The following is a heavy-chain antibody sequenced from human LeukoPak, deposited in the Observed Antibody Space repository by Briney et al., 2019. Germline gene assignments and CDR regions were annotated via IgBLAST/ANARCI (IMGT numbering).Heavy chain of an antibody. CDR3: ARAPSGVSFDY. J-gene: IGHJ4*02. V-gene: IGHV4-59*12. CDR2: VYYSGST. CDR1: GFTFSNYS. Sequence: SGGSLRLSCAASGFTFSNYSMNWIRQPPGKGLEWIGSVYYSGSTYYHPSLKSRVTISIDTSKNQFSLNLNSVTAADTAVYYCARAPSGVSFDYWGQGTLVTVSS. D-gene: IGHD1-26*01.